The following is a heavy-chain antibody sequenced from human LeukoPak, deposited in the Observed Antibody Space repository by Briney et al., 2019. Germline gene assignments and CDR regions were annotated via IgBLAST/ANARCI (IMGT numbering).Heavy chain of an antibody. Sequence: PGGSLRLSCAASGFTFSSYAMSWVRQAPGKGLEWVSAISGSGGSTYYADSVKGRFTISRDNSKNTLYLQMNSLRAEDTAVYYCAKDLGGYSSSWYITPFDYWGQGTLVTVSS. CDR2: ISGSGGST. CDR3: AKDLGGYSSSWYITPFDY. J-gene: IGHJ4*02. CDR1: GFTFSSYA. D-gene: IGHD6-13*01. V-gene: IGHV3-23*01.